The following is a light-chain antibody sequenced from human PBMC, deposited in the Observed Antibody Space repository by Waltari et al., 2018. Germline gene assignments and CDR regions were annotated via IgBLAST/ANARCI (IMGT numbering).Light chain of an antibody. V-gene: IGKV1-5*03. CDR2: KAS. Sequence: DIQMTQSPSTLSASVGDSVPITCRAMQNINTWLAWHQQKPGKAPKLLIYKASSLESGVPSRFSGSGSGTEYTLTISSLQPDDFATYYCIQYNGEPRTFGQGTKVEVK. CDR1: QNINTW. J-gene: IGKJ1*01. CDR3: IQYNGEPRT.